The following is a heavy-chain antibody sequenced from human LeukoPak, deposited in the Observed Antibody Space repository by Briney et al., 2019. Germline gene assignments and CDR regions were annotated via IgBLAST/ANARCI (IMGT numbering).Heavy chain of an antibody. D-gene: IGHD3-16*01. V-gene: IGHV3-15*07. CDR1: GGPISSYY. J-gene: IGHJ4*02. CDR3: TTEYFGGFEY. CDR2: VKNRGDGRTT. Sequence: ETLSLTCTVSGGPISSYYWSWIRQPPGKGLEWVGRVKNRGDGRTTDYAAPVKGRFIISRDDSKKTVYLQMDSLKTEDTAVYFCTTEYFGGFEYWGQGTLVTVSS.